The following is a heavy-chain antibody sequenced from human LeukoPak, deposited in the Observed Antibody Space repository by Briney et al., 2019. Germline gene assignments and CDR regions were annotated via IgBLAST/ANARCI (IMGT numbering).Heavy chain of an antibody. Sequence: GGSLRLSCAASGFPYSNYGLHYVRQAPGKGLEWVAVISDDGSNKYYADSVNGRFTISTDNSNNTLYMQMNSLRAEDTAVYYCAKDRETTASGTFDYWGQGSLVTVSS. CDR1: GFPYSNYG. J-gene: IGHJ4*02. CDR2: ISDDGSNK. D-gene: IGHD6-13*01. CDR3: AKDRETTASGTFDY. V-gene: IGHV3-30*18.